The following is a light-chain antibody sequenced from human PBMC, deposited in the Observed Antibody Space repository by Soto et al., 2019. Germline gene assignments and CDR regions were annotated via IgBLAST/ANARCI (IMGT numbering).Light chain of an antibody. CDR2: NNN. CDR1: SSNIGSDS. J-gene: IGLJ2*01. V-gene: IGLV1-44*01. Sequence: QSVLTQAPSASGTPGQRVTISCSGSSSNIGSDSVNWYQQLPGTAPKLLIYNNNQRPSGVPDRFSGSKSGTSAPLAISGLQSEDEADYYCAAWDDSLNGVVFGGGTKVTVL. CDR3: AAWDDSLNGVV.